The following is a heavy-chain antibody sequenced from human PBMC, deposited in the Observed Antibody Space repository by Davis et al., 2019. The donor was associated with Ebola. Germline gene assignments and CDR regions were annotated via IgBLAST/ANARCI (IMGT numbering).Heavy chain of an antibody. V-gene: IGHV3-15*01. D-gene: IGHD1-26*01. Sequence: GESLKISCAASGFAFSSAWMHWVRQAPGKGLEWVGRIISKSDGGTTESAAPVKGRFTISRDDSKNTLYLQMNRLKTEDTAVYYCTSTTIVGAAFPAFDIWGQGTMVTVSS. CDR3: TSTTIVGAAFPAFDI. CDR1: GFAFSSAW. CDR2: IISKSDGGTT. J-gene: IGHJ3*02.